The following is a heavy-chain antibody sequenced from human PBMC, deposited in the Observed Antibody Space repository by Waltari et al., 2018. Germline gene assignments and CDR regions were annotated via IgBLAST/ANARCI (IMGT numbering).Heavy chain of an antibody. CDR3: ARLLNGAFDF. D-gene: IGHD2-8*01. V-gene: IGHV4-38-2*01. Sequence: QVQLQESGPGLEKPSETLSLTCAVSGYSISSGYYWGWIRQPPGKGLEWIGRIYHSGSTYYNPALKSRVTISVGTSKNQFALKLSSVTAADTAVYYCARLLNGAFDFWGQGTMVTVSS. CDR1: GYSISSGYY. J-gene: IGHJ3*01. CDR2: IYHSGST.